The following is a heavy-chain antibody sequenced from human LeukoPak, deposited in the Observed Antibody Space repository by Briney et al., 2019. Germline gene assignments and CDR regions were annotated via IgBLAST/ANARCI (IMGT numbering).Heavy chain of an antibody. CDR3: ARLKSRDGYGFDS. J-gene: IGHJ4*02. CDR1: GATISRYY. V-gene: IGHV4-59*08. CDR2: IYYNGDT. Sequence: PSETLSLTCTVSGATISRYYWSWIRQPPRKGLEWIGYIYYNGDTYYNPSLKSRVTISVDTSKSQFSLKLTSVTAADTAVYYCARLKSRDGYGFDSWGQGALVTVSS. D-gene: IGHD5-24*01.